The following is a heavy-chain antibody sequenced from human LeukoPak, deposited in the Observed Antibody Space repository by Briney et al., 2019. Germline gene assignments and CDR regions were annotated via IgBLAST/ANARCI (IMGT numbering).Heavy chain of an antibody. J-gene: IGHJ5*02. CDR3: ARGGWSRGWFDP. D-gene: IGHD6-19*01. CDR1: GFKFRDYY. V-gene: IGHV3-11*01. CDR2: ITMNGSVI. Sequence: TGGSLRLSCAASGFKFRDYYMSWIRQAPGKGLEWISYITMNGSVIQYSSSVKGRFTTSRDNARNSLYLQMNSLRADDTAVYYCARGGWSRGWFDPWGQGTLVPVSS.